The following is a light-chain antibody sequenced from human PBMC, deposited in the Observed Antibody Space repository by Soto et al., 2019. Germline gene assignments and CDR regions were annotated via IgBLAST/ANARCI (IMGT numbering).Light chain of an antibody. V-gene: IGKV1-39*01. CDR1: QSISSY. J-gene: IGKJ1*01. Sequence: DIQMTQSPSSLSASVGARVTINCRASQSISSYLNWYQQKTGKAPELLIYAASSLQSGVPSRFSSSVSGTDFNLTLRRLQPDDCATYDGQQSNSYSGTFCPLTKVDIK. CDR2: AAS. CDR3: QQSNSYSGT.